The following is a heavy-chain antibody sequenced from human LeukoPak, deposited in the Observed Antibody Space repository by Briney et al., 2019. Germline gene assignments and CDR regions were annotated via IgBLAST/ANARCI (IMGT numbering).Heavy chain of an antibody. D-gene: IGHD5-18*01. CDR3: ARDRGWIQHDI. CDR1: KFAFSSYA. J-gene: IGHJ3*02. V-gene: IGHV3-7*01. CDR2: IKGDGSAK. Sequence: TGGSLRLSCAASKFAFSSYAMSWVRQAPGKGLEWVAFIKGDGSAKKYVDSVKGRFTISRDNAKNSLFLQMNSLRAEDTAVYYCARDRGWIQHDIWGQGTMVTVSS.